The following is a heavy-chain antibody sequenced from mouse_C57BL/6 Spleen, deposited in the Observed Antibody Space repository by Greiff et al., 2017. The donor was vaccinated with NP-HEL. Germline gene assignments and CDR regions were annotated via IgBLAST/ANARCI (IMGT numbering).Heavy chain of an antibody. D-gene: IGHD1-1*01. Sequence: VQLQQPGTELVKPGASVKLSRKASGYTFTRYWMPWVKQRPGQGLEWIGNINPSNGGTNYNEKFKSKATLTVDKSSSTAYMQRSSLTSEDSAVYYCARRGYGSSYVGAMDDWGQGTSVTVAS. CDR3: ARRGYGSSYVGAMDD. J-gene: IGHJ4*01. V-gene: IGHV1-53*01. CDR2: INPSNGGT. CDR1: GYTFTRYW.